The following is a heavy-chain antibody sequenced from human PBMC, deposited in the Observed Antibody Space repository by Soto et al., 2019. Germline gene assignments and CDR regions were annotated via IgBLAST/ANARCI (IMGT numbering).Heavy chain of an antibody. Sequence: EVQLLESGGGLVQPGGSLRLSCAASGFTFSSYAMSWVRQAPGKGLEWVSAISGSGGSTYYADSVKGRFTISRDNSKNTLYRQMNSRRAEDTAVYYCAKDLASGIAAAGYFAYWGQGTLVTVSS. V-gene: IGHV3-23*01. CDR3: AKDLASGIAAAGYFAY. J-gene: IGHJ4*02. CDR2: ISGSGGST. CDR1: GFTFSSYA. D-gene: IGHD6-13*01.